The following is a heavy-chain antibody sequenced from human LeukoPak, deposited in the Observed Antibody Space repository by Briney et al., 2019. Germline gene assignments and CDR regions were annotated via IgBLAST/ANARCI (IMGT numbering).Heavy chain of an antibody. D-gene: IGHD5-18*01. V-gene: IGHV3-23*01. Sequence: GGSLRLSCAASGFTFSSYAMSWVRQAPGKGLEWVSAIGGSGGSTYYADSVKGRFTISRDNPKKTLYLQMDSLRAEDTAVYYCVRVRGYSYGSFDNWGQGTLVIVSS. J-gene: IGHJ4*02. CDR1: GFTFSSYA. CDR2: IGGSGGST. CDR3: VRVRGYSYGSFDN.